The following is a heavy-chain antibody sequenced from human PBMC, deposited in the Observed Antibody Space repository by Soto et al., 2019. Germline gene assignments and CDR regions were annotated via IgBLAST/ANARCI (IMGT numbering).Heavy chain of an antibody. J-gene: IGHJ6*04. CDR1: GFTFSSYA. D-gene: IGHD3-10*01. CDR3: AKERYGSGSYYNVVWAPGPV. CDR2: ISGSGGST. Sequence: GGSLRLSCAASGFTFSSYAMSWVRQAPGKGLEWVSAISGSGGSTYYADSVKGRFTISRDNSKNTLYLQMNSLRAEDTAVYYCAKERYGSGSYYNVVWAPGPVWGKGTTVTVSS. V-gene: IGHV3-23*01.